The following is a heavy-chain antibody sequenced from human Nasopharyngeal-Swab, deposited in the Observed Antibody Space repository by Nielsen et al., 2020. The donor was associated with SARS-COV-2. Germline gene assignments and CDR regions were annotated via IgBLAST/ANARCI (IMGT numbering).Heavy chain of an antibody. D-gene: IGHD2-21*02. CDR3: ARTVVVVTAIHGGDAFDI. V-gene: IGHV4-39*07. CDR2: IYYSGST. J-gene: IGHJ3*02. Sequence: SETVCIICTVSGGFISSSSYYWGWIRQPPGKGLEWIGSIYYSGSTYYNPSLKSRVTISVDTSKNQFSLKLSSVTAADTAVYYCARTVVVVTAIHGGDAFDIWGQGTMVTVSS. CDR1: GGFISSSSYY.